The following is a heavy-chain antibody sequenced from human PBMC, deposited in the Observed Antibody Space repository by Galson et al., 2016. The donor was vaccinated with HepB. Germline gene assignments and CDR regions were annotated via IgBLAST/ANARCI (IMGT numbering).Heavy chain of an antibody. CDR3: ATGFVFRSDWYDFGD. V-gene: IGHV1-24*01. CDR2: FAPEDGET. Sequence: SVKVSCKVSGHTLTELSVDWVRQTPGKGLEWMGHFAPEDGETTYAPRFQGRVTMTEDTSTDTAYMELSRLSSEDTAMYYCATGFVFRSDWYDFGDWGQGTLVIVSS. D-gene: IGHD1-1*01. CDR1: GHTLTELS. J-gene: IGHJ4*02.